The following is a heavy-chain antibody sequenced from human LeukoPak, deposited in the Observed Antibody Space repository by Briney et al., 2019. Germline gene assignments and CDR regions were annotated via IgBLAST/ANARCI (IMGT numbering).Heavy chain of an antibody. CDR3: ARGDNMAHFDY. V-gene: IGHV4-31*03. CDR1: GGSISSGGYY. D-gene: IGHD2/OR15-2a*01. Sequence: SGTLSLTCTVSGGSISSGGYYWSWIRQHPGKGLEWIGYIYYSGSTYYNPSLKSRVTISVDTSKNQFSLKLSSVTAADTAVYYCARGDNMAHFDYWGQGTLVTVSS. J-gene: IGHJ4*02. CDR2: IYYSGST.